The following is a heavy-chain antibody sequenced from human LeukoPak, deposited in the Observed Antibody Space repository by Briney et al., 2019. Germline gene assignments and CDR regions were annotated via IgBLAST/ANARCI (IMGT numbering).Heavy chain of an antibody. Sequence: GGSLRLSCAASGFTFSSYGTHWVRQAPGKGLEWVAVISYDGSNKYYADSVKGRFTISRDNSKNTLYLQMNSLRAEDTAVYYCARGSLWLQLDYWGQGTLVTVSS. CDR3: ARGSLWLQLDY. V-gene: IGHV3-30*03. CDR1: GFTFSSYG. D-gene: IGHD5-24*01. J-gene: IGHJ4*02. CDR2: ISYDGSNK.